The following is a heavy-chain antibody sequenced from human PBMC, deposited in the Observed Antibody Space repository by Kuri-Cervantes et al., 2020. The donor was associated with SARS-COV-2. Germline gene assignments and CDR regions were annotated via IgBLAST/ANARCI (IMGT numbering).Heavy chain of an antibody. V-gene: IGHV3-30*02. D-gene: IGHD3-3*01. J-gene: IGHJ4*02. Sequence: GESLKISCAASGFTFSYYGMHWVRQAPGKGLEWVAFIRYDGSNKYYADSVKGRFTISRDNSKNTLYLEMNSLRVEDTAVYYCAKDPLYRGTYDLGKLDYWGRGTLVTVSS. CDR3: AKDPLYRGTYDLGKLDY. CDR1: GFTFSYYG. CDR2: IRYDGSNK.